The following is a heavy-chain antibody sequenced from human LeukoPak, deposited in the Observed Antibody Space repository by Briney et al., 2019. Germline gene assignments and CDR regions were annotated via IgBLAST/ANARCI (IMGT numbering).Heavy chain of an antibody. V-gene: IGHV3-23*01. CDR3: AIMHGYYDGSGYWVQ. CDR1: GFTFGSYS. J-gene: IGHJ4*02. D-gene: IGHD3-22*01. CDR2: ISPSGDRT. Sequence: SGGTLSLTCAASGFTFGSYSMSWLRQAPGKGLEWVSFISPSGDRTSNADSVSGRITISRENPRKTLYLQMNSLRGEDTAVYYCAIMHGYYDGSGYWVQWGQGTLVTVSS.